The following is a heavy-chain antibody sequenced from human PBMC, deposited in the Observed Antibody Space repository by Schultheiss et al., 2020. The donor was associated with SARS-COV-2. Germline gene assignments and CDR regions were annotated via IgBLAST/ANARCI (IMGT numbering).Heavy chain of an antibody. CDR2: LWHDGSHE. CDR1: GFTFSSYA. CDR3: ARDGGSGTPGVYFDL. J-gene: IGHJ2*01. D-gene: IGHD1-26*01. V-gene: IGHV3-30*04. Sequence: GESLKISCAASGFTFSSYAMHWVRQAPDKGLEWVAVLWHDGSHEDYADSVKGRFTISRDNSKNTLYLQMNSLRAEDTAVFYCARDGGSGTPGVYFDLWGRGTLVTVSS.